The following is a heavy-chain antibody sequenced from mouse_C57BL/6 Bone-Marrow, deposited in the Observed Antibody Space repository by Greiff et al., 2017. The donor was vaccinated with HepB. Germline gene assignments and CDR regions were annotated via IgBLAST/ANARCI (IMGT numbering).Heavy chain of an antibody. J-gene: IGHJ2*01. Sequence: QVQLQQPGAELVKPGASVKMSCKASGYTFTSYWITWVKQRPGQGLEWIGDIYPGSGSTNYNEKFKSKATLTVDTSSSTAYMQLSSLKSEDSAVYYCARTGDYYGSSQGYWGQGTTLTVSS. D-gene: IGHD1-1*01. V-gene: IGHV1-55*01. CDR2: IYPGSGST. CDR1: GYTFTSYW. CDR3: ARTGDYYGSSQGY.